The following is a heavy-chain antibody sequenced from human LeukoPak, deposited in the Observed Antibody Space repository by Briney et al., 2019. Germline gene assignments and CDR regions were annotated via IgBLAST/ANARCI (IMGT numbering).Heavy chain of an antibody. CDR1: GGSISSGSYY. CDR2: IYTSGST. J-gene: IGHJ4*02. V-gene: IGHV4-61*02. CDR3: AREGYCTNGVCSSFDY. D-gene: IGHD2-8*01. Sequence: SETLSLTCTVSGGSISSGSYYWSWIRQPAGKGLEWIGRIYTSGSTNYNPSLKSRVTISVDTSKSQFSLKLSSVTAADTAVYYCAREGYCTNGVCSSFDYWGQGTLVTVSS.